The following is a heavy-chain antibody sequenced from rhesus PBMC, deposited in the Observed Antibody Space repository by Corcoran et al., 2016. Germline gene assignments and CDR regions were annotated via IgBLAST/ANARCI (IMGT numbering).Heavy chain of an antibody. CDR1: GVTFSSYW. Sequence: EVQLVESGGGLAKPGGSLRLSCAASGVTFSSYWMNWVRQAPGKGLGWVSGINSVGGSPYYADSVKGRFTISRDNSKNTLSLQMNSLRAEDTAVYYCAKAPGGYSYTFDYWGQGVLVTVSS. J-gene: IGHJ4*01. CDR2: INSVGGSP. V-gene: IGHV3S25*01. D-gene: IGHD5-12*01. CDR3: AKAPGGYSYTFDY.